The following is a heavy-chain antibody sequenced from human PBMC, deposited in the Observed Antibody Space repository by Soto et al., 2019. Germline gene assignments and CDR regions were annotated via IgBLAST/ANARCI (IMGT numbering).Heavy chain of an antibody. CDR3: AKVGIAVAAYWGAFDV. J-gene: IGHJ3*01. CDR1: GFTSTNYA. D-gene: IGHD6-19*01. Sequence: EVQLLESGGGLVQPGGSLRLSCAASGFTSTNYAMTWVRQAPGKGLEWVSIITGSGGSTYYADSVKGRFTISRDNSQKTLYLQMHSLRAEDTAVYFCAKVGIAVAAYWGAFDVWGQGTMVTVSS. V-gene: IGHV3-23*01. CDR2: ITGSGGST.